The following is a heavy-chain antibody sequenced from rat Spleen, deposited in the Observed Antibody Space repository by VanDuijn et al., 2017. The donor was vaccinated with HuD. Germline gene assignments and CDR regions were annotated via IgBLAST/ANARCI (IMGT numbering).Heavy chain of an antibody. J-gene: IGHJ1*01. Sequence: EVKLLESGGGLVQLGGSMRLSCAASGFTFTDFYMNWIRQPAGKAPEWLGFIRNKANGYTTEYNPSVKGRFTISRDNTQNMLYLQMNTLRAEDTATYYCAREGSPYWYFDFWGPGTMVTVSS. V-gene: IGHV7-7*01. CDR2: IRNKANGYTT. CDR3: AREGSPYWYFDF. D-gene: IGHD1-11*01. CDR1: GFTFTDFY.